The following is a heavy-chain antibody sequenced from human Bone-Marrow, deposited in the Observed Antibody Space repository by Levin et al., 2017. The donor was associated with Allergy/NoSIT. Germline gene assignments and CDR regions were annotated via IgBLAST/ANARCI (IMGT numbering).Heavy chain of an antibody. J-gene: IGHJ5*02. CDR3: ARDRSGYEGYWFDP. D-gene: IGHD3-22*01. V-gene: IGHV3-53*01. Sequence: GGSLRLSCAASGFTVSSNYMSWVRQAPGKGLEWVSVIYSGGSTYYADSVKGRFTISRDNSKNTLYLQMNSLRAEDTAVYYCARDRSGYEGYWFDPWGQGTLVTVSS. CDR2: IYSGGST. CDR1: GFTVSSNY.